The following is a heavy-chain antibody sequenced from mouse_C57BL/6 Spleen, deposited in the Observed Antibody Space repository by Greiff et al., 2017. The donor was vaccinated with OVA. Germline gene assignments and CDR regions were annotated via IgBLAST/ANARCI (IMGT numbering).Heavy chain of an antibody. Sequence: EVKLMESGGGLVQPKGSLKLSCAASGFSFNTYAMNWVRQAPGKGLEWVARIRSKSNNYATYYADSVKDRFTISRDDSESMLYLQMNNLKTEDTAMYYCVRHEGLLRPMDYWGQGTSVTVSS. CDR1: GFSFNTYA. V-gene: IGHV10-1*01. CDR3: VRHEGLLRPMDY. D-gene: IGHD2-3*01. J-gene: IGHJ4*01. CDR2: IRSKSNNYAT.